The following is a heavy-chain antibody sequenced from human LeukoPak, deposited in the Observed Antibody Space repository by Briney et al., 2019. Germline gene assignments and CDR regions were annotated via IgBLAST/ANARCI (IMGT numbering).Heavy chain of an antibody. D-gene: IGHD5-18*01. CDR2: IYSGGST. V-gene: IGHV3-53*01. J-gene: IGHJ4*02. CDR3: ARVSGLWNDY. CDR1: GFTFSNYW. Sequence: GGSLRLSCAASGFTFSNYWMSWVRQAPGKGLEWVSIIYSGGSTYYADSVKGRFTISRDNSKNTLYLQMSSLRAEDTAVYYCARVSGLWNDYWGQGTLVTVSS.